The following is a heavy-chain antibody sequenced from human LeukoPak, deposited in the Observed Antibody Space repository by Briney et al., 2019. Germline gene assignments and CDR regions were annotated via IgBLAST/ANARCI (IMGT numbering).Heavy chain of an antibody. CDR2: ISAFNGNT. CDR3: AREIAVAGKKKYYYGMDV. CDR1: GYTFTSYG. V-gene: IGHV1-18*01. D-gene: IGHD6-19*01. J-gene: IGHJ6*02. Sequence: ASVKVSCKASGYTFTSYGISWVRQAPGQGLEWMGWISAFNGNTNYAQKLQGRVTMTTDTSTSTAYMELRSLRSDDTAVYYCAREIAVAGKKKYYYGMDVWGQGTTVTVSS.